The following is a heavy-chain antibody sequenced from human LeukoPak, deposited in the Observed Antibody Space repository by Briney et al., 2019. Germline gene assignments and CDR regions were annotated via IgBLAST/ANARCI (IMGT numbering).Heavy chain of an antibody. Sequence: GASVKVSCKASGYTFTSYGISWVRQAPGQGLEWMGWISAYNGNTNYAQKLQGRVTMTTDTSTSTAYMELRSLRSDDTAVYYCARGREIYCSSTSCYPSCMDVWGQGTTVTVSS. V-gene: IGHV1-18*01. D-gene: IGHD2-2*01. CDR3: ARGREIYCSSTSCYPSCMDV. CDR1: GYTFTSYG. CDR2: ISAYNGNT. J-gene: IGHJ6*02.